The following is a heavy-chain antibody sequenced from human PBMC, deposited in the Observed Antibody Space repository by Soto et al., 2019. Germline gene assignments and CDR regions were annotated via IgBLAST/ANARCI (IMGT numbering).Heavy chain of an antibody. CDR2: IDSSGEK. CDR1: GLSITDSEMG. CDR3: ARRHLAVAVSPWFDP. Sequence: QVTLKESGPVLVKPTETLTLRCTVSGLSITDSEMGVSWIRQPPGQPLEWLSHIDSSGEKSYRTFLTSRLAISKDTSKSQIVLTMTNMDPADTATYYCARRHLAVAVSPWFDPWGQGIPVTVSS. D-gene: IGHD6-19*01. J-gene: IGHJ5*02. V-gene: IGHV2-26*01.